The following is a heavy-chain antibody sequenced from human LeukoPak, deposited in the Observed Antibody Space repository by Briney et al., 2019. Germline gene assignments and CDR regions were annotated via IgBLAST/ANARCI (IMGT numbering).Heavy chain of an antibody. V-gene: IGHV4-4*07. Sequence: SETLSLTCTVSGGSISSYYWSWIRQPAGKGLEWIGRIYTSGSTNYNPSLKSRVTMSVDTSKNQFSLKLSSVTAADTAVYYCARGTWGYSYGFDAFDIWGQGTMVTVSS. CDR1: GGSISSYY. D-gene: IGHD5-18*01. CDR3: ARGTWGYSYGFDAFDI. J-gene: IGHJ3*02. CDR2: IYTSGST.